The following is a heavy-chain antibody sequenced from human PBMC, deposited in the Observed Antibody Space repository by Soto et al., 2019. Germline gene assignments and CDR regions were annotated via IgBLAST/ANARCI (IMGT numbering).Heavy chain of an antibody. CDR3: AREKYSEEGASCQYFDY. CDR1: GYTFTSYA. V-gene: IGHV1-3*01. J-gene: IGHJ4*02. Sequence: QVQLVQSGAEVKKPGASVKDSCKASGYTFTSYAMHWVRQAPGQRLEWMGWINAVNGNTKYSQKFQGRVTITRDTSARTAYMELSSLRSEDTAVYYCAREKYSEEGASCQYFDYWGQGTLVTVSS. CDR2: INAVNGNT. D-gene: IGHD2-15*01.